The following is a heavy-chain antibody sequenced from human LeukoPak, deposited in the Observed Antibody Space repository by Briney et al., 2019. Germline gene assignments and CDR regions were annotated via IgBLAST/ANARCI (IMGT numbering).Heavy chain of an antibody. J-gene: IGHJ4*02. Sequence: HSGGSLRLSCVASGFTFSRNAMGWVRQAPGKGLEWVSAIGSDLNAHYADSVKGRFTISRDNSKNTLYLQMNSLRAEDTAVYYCAKHYDFWSGYYTAPSFDYWGQGTLVTVSS. V-gene: IGHV3-23*01. CDR3: AKHYDFWSGYYTAPSFDY. D-gene: IGHD3-3*01. CDR2: IGSDLNA. CDR1: GFTFSRNA.